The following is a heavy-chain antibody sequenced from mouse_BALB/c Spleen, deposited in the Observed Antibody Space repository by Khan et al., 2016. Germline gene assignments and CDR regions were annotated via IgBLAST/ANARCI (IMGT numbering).Heavy chain of an antibody. D-gene: IGHD2-1*01. CDR1: GFTFTDYY. CDR3: ARERGNRYYFGY. J-gene: IGHJ2*01. Sequence: EVELVESGGGLVQPGGSLRLSCATSGFTFTDYYMSWVRQPPGKALEWLGFIRNKANGYTTEYSASVKGRFTISRDNSQSILYLQMNTLRAEDSATYYCARERGNRYYFGYWCQGTTLTVSS. V-gene: IGHV7-3*02. CDR2: IRNKANGYTT.